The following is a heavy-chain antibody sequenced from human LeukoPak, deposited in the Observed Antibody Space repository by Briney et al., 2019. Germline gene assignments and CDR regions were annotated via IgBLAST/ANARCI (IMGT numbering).Heavy chain of an antibody. CDR2: FDPEDGET. D-gene: IGHD3-22*01. CDR1: GYTFTSYY. CDR3: ATDLLTMIVVAERAFDI. Sequence: GASVKVSCKASGYTFTSYYMHRVRQAPGKGLEWMGGFDPEDGETIYAQKFQGRVTMTEDTSTDTAYMELSSLRSEDTAVYYCATDLLTMIVVAERAFDIWGQGTMVTVSS. V-gene: IGHV1-24*01. J-gene: IGHJ3*02.